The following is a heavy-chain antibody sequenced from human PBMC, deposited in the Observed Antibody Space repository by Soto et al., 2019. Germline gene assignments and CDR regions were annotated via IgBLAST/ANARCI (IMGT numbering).Heavy chain of an antibody. V-gene: IGHV2-5*02. J-gene: IGHJ6*02. CDR3: IQTRCGGDCLQSDASCCYSGMDV. CDR1: WFSLSIGRVG. Sequence: PTHTVTLPCTFSWFSLSIGRVGGGWIRQPPGKALEWLALIYWDDDKRYSPSLRSRLTITKDTSKNQVVLTITNMDHVDTTTYYCIQTRCGGDCLQSDASCCYSGMDVWGQGTTDTVSS. CDR2: IYWDDDK. D-gene: IGHD2-21*02.